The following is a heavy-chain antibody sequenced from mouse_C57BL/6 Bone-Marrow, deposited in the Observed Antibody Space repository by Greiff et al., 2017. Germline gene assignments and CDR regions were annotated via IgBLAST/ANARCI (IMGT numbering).Heavy chain of an antibody. J-gene: IGHJ3*01. V-gene: IGHV5-9*01. CDR3: ARHGNYPFAY. CDR1: GFTFSSST. Sequence: EVQVVASGGGLVKPGGSLKPSCAASGFTFSSSTMSWVRQTPEKRLEWVATISGGGGNTYYPDSVKGRFTISRDNAKNTLYLQMSSLGSEDTDWYYCARHGNYPFAYWGQGTLVTVSA. CDR2: ISGGGGNT. D-gene: IGHD2-1*01.